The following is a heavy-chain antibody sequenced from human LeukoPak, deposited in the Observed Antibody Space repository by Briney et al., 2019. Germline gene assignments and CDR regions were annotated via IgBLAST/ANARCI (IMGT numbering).Heavy chain of an antibody. V-gene: IGHV3-21*01. J-gene: IGHJ4*02. CDR3: ARFSNYLDY. D-gene: IGHD4-11*01. Sequence: GGSLRLSCAASGFTFSGYAMNWVRQAPGKGLEWVSSITSSSDYIYYGDSVKGRFTSSRDNAKNSLYLQLNSLRAEDTAVYYCARFSNYLDYWGQGTLVTVSS. CDR2: ITSSSDYI. CDR1: GFTFSGYA.